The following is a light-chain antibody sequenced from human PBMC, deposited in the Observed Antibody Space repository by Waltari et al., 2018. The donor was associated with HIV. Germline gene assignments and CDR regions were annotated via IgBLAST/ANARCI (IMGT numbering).Light chain of an antibody. CDR2: GAS. CDR1: KSVSPD. CDR3: QQRSNWPPGAT. Sequence: EIVLTQSPATLSLSPGERATLSCRASKSVSPDIACYQQKPGQAPQPPIDGASIRATSIPARFSGSGSGTDFTLTISSLEPEDFAVYYCQQRSNWPPGATFGGGTKVEIK. V-gene: IGKV3-11*01. J-gene: IGKJ4*01.